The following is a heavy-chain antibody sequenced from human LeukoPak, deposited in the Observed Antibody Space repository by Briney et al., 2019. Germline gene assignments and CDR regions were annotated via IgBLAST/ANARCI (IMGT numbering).Heavy chain of an antibody. CDR1: GFSFSGHW. CDR2: ISPTGSTT. CDR3: AKQLGYCSDGSCYFPY. J-gene: IGHJ4*02. D-gene: IGHD2-15*01. Sequence: GGSLRLSCTASGFSFSGHWMHWARQLPGKGLVWVSRISPTGSTTSYADSVKGRLTVSRDNAKNTLYLQVNNLRAEDTAVYYCAKQLGYCSDGSCYFPYWGQGTLVTVSS. V-gene: IGHV3-74*01.